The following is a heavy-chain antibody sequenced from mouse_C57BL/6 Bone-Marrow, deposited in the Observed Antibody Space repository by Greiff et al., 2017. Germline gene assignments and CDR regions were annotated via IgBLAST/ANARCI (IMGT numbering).Heavy chain of an antibody. CDR2: IYPRSGNT. D-gene: IGHD1-1*01. V-gene: IGHV1-81*01. CDR1: GYTFTSYG. J-gene: IGHJ4*01. CDR3: AILLLGYVPFCYAMDD. Sequence: VQLQQSGAELARPGASVKLSCKASGYTFTSYGISWVKQRTGQGLEWIGEIYPRSGNTYYNEKFKGKATLTADKSSSTAYMELRSLTSEDSAVYFCAILLLGYVPFCYAMDDWGQGTSVTVSS.